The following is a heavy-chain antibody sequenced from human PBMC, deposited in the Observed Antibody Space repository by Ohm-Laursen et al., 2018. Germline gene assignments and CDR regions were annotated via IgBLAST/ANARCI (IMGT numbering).Heavy chain of an antibody. V-gene: IGHV3-23*01. Sequence: GSLRLSCAASGFTFSSYAINWVRQAPGKGLEWVSAISGSGTNTYYADSVKGRFTISRDNSKNTLYLQMNSLRAEDTAVSYCAKAAGGFDPWGQGTLVTVSS. D-gene: IGHD1-14*01. J-gene: IGHJ5*02. CDR2: ISGSGTNT. CDR3: AKAAGGFDP. CDR1: GFTFSSYA.